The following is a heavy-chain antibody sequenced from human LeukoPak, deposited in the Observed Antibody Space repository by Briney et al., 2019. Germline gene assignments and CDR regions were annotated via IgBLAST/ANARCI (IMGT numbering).Heavy chain of an antibody. V-gene: IGHV3-53*01. J-gene: IGHJ1*01. CDR1: GFTVSNNY. D-gene: IGHD2-15*01. CDR2: TYSGGSR. Sequence: GGSLRLSCAASGFTVSNNYMSWVRQAPGKGLEWVSATYSGGSRYYADSVEGRFTISSDNSKNTLYLQMNSLKAEDTAIYYCARAQDYCSGTTCYGYFQHWGQGTLVTVSS. CDR3: ARAQDYCSGTTCYGYFQH.